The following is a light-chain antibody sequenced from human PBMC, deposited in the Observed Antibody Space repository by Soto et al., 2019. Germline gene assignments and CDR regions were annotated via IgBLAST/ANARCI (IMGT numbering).Light chain of an antibody. CDR3: QQYGRSPTWT. V-gene: IGKV3-20*01. CDR2: SSS. CDR1: QTISGTY. Sequence: EIVLTQSPGTLSLSPGERATLSYRASQTISGTYLAWYQQKPGQAPRLLIYSSSSRAAGVSDRFSGSGSGTDFSLTISRLEPEDFAMYYCQQYGRSPTWTFGQGTKVDIK. J-gene: IGKJ1*01.